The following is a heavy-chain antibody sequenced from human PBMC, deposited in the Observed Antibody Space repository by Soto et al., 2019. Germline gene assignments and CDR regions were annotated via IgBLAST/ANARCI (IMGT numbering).Heavy chain of an antibody. V-gene: IGHV4-59*08. CDR2: TYYRGST. CDR1: GGSISSYY. D-gene: IGHD2-2*03. CDR3: ARHGYHRYHIDY. J-gene: IGHJ4*01. Sequence: SETLSLTCTVSGGSISSYYWSWIRQSPGKGLEWIGYTYYRGSTNYNPSLKRRVTIPVDTSKNQFSLKLTSVTAADTAAYSCARHGYHRYHIDYWRQGTLVPVSS.